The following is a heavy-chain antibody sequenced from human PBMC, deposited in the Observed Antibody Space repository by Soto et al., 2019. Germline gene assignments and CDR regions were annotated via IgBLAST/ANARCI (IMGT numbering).Heavy chain of an antibody. Sequence: PSETLSLTCAVSGGSISSGGYSWSWIRQPPGKGLEWIGYIYHSGSTYYNPSLKSRVTISVDRSKNQFSLKLSSVTAADTAVYYCASRRREWFRELLDTWFDPWGQGTLVTVSS. CDR3: ASRRREWFRELLDTWFDP. D-gene: IGHD3-10*01. J-gene: IGHJ5*02. V-gene: IGHV4-30-2*01. CDR2: IYHSGST. CDR1: GGSISSGGYS.